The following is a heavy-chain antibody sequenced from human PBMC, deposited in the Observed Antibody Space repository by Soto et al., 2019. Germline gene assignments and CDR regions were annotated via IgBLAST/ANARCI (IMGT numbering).Heavy chain of an antibody. D-gene: IGHD5-12*01. V-gene: IGHV1-69*13. CDR2: IIPIFGTA. Sequence: SVKVSCKASGGTFSSYAISWVRQAPGQGLEWMGGIIPIFGTANYAQKFQGRVTITADESTSTAYMELSSLRSEDTAVYYCARVIYSGYDFILPDYYYYYGMDVWGQGTTVTVSS. CDR1: GGTFSSYA. J-gene: IGHJ6*02. CDR3: ARVIYSGYDFILPDYYYYYGMDV.